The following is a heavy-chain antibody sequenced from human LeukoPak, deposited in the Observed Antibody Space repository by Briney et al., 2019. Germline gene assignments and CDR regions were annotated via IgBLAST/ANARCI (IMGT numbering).Heavy chain of an antibody. CDR1: GFTFSSYG. CDR2: ISYDGKNK. CDR3: ATEDQLERENDYYYYGMDV. Sequence: GGSLRLSCAASGFTFSSYGMHWVRQAPGKGLEWVAVISYDGKNKYYPDSVKGRFTISRDNSNNRLYVQMNSLRAEDTAVYYCATEDQLERENDYYYYGMDVWGQGTPVTVSS. V-gene: IGHV3-30*03. J-gene: IGHJ6*02. D-gene: IGHD1-1*01.